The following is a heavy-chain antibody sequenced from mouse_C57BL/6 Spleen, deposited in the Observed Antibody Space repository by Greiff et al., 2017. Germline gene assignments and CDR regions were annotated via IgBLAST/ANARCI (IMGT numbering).Heavy chain of an antibody. CDR1: GYSFTGYY. CDR3: ASPNYYSNSVAD. V-gene: IGHV1-42*01. Sequence: EVHLVESGPELVKPGASVKISCKASGYSFTGYYMNWVKQSPEKSLEWIGEINPSTGGTTYNQKFKAKATLTVDKSSSTAYMQLQSLTSEASAVYYCASPNYYSNSVADWGQGTLVTVSA. J-gene: IGHJ3*01. CDR2: INPSTGGT. D-gene: IGHD2-5*01.